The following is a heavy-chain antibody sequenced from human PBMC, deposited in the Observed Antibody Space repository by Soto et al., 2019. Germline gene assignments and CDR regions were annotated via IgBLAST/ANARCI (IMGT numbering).Heavy chain of an antibody. CDR1: AFTFDDYA. J-gene: IGHJ3*02. CDR3: AKGATTSCFSPFDM. CDR2: ISWDSGNI. V-gene: IGHV3-9*01. D-gene: IGHD2-2*01. Sequence: EVQLVESGGGLVQPGRSLRLSCAASAFTFDDYAMHWVRQVPGKGLEWVSGISWDSGNIVYADSVKGRFTISRDNATNSLYLQMNSLRTEDTAVYFCAKGATTSCFSPFDMWGPGKMVTVSS.